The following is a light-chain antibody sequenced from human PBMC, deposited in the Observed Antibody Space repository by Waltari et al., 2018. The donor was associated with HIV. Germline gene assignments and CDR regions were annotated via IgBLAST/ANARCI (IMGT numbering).Light chain of an antibody. V-gene: IGKV3-15*01. CDR1: QRVNNN. CDR2: GAS. Sequence: EIVMTQSPATLSVSPGERATLSCRASQRVNNNLAWYQQKPGQAPRLLISGASTRATGVPARFSGSGPGTDFTLTISSLQSEDFGIYYCQQYHKWPLTFGGGTKVEIK. CDR3: QQYHKWPLT. J-gene: IGKJ4*01.